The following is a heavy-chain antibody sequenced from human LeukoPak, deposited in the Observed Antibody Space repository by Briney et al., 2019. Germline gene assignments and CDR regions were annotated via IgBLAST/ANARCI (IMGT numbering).Heavy chain of an antibody. CDR1: GLTFSSYA. Sequence: GESLRLSCSVSGLTFSSYAVSWVRQAPGKGLEWVSSISASGAGTYYADSVKGRFTISRDNSKNTLYLQMNSLRAEDTAVYYCAREGVRGSGSYYHVKDYWGQGSLVTVSS. D-gene: IGHD3-10*01. J-gene: IGHJ4*02. CDR2: ISASGAGT. CDR3: AREGVRGSGSYYHVKDY. V-gene: IGHV3-23*01.